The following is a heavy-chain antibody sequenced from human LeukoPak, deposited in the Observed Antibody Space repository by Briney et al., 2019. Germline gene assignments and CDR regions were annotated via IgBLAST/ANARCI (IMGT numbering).Heavy chain of an antibody. D-gene: IGHD6-19*01. V-gene: IGHV4-4*07. CDR1: GGSISSYY. Sequence: SETLSLTCTVSGGSISSYYWSWIRQPAGKGLEWIGRIYTSESTNYNPSLKSRVTMSVDTSKNQFSLKLSSVTAADTAVYYCAREPYSSGSYYYYYGMDVWGQGTTVTVSS. CDR3: AREPYSSGSYYYYYGMDV. J-gene: IGHJ6*02. CDR2: IYTSEST.